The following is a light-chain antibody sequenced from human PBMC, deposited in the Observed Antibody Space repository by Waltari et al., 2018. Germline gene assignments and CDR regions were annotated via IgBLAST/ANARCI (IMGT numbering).Light chain of an antibody. CDR3: QQYNNWPLT. J-gene: IGKJ4*01. Sequence: EIVMTQFPATLSVSPGERATLSCRASQSVRSNLAWYQQKPGQAPRLLIYAASTGPTGTAASFSGSGAGTEFTLTISSLQSEDFAVYYCQQYNNWPLTFGGGTKVEIK. CDR1: QSVRSN. CDR2: AAS. V-gene: IGKV3-15*01.